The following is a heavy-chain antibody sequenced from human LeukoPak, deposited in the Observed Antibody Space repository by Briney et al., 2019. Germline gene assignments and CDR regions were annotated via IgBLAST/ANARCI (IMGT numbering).Heavy chain of an antibody. Sequence: GGSLRLSCAASGFTFSSDEMNWVRQAPGKGLEWVSYISISGSTIYNADSVKGRFTISRDNAKNSLYLQMNSLRAEDTAVYYCAKDRSASMVRGVNSNDYWGQGTLVTVSS. CDR3: AKDRSASMVRGVNSNDY. CDR2: ISISGSTI. J-gene: IGHJ4*02. V-gene: IGHV3-48*03. CDR1: GFTFSSDE. D-gene: IGHD3-10*01.